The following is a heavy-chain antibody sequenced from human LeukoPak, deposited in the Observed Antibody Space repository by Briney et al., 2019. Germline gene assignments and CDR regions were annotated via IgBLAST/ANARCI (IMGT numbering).Heavy chain of an antibody. V-gene: IGHV4-59*08. Sequence: SETLSLTCTVSGGSISSYYWSWIRQPPGKGLEWIGYIYYSGSTNYNPSLKSRVTISVDTSKNQFSLKLYSVTAADTAVYYCARGGSTLHSAGGHDIEFYYYYYMDVWGKGTTVTISS. CDR1: GGSISSYY. CDR3: ARGGSTLHSAGGHDIEFYYYYYMDV. J-gene: IGHJ6*03. CDR2: IYYSGST. D-gene: IGHD3-9*01.